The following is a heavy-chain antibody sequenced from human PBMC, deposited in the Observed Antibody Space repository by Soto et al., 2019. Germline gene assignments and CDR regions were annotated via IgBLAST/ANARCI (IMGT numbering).Heavy chain of an antibody. V-gene: IGHV4-34*01. CDR1: GGSFSGYY. J-gene: IGHJ6*03. CDR2: INHSGST. Sequence: SETLSLTCAVYGGSFSGYYWSWIRQPPGKGLEWIGEINHSGSTNYNPSLKSRVTISVDTSKNQFSLKLSPVTAADTAVYYCARGKVVGTAAAGTVHYYYMDVWGKGTTVTVSS. CDR3: ARGKVVGTAAAGTVHYYYMDV. D-gene: IGHD6-13*01.